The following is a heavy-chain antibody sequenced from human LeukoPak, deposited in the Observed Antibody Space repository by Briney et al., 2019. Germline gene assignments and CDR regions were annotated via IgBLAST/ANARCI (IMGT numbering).Heavy chain of an antibody. V-gene: IGHV4-59*11. D-gene: IGHD4-17*01. CDR1: GDSFSSHY. CDR2: ISHIGRT. Sequence: SETLSLTCAVSGDSFSSHYWTWIRQSPGTGLEWIGYISHIGRTNYNPSLKSRVTISIDTSKDQFSLKLRSVTAADTAVYYCARDLVTVTKGFDIWGQGTMVSVSS. CDR3: ARDLVTVTKGFDI. J-gene: IGHJ3*02.